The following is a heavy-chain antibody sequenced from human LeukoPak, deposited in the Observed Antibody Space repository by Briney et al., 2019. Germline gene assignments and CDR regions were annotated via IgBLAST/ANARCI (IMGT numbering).Heavy chain of an antibody. Sequence: SETLSLTCTVSGGSLSSYSWSWIRQPPGKGLEWIGYIYYSGSTNYNPSLKSRVTISLDTSKNQFSLKLSSVTAADTAIYYCARLRGYGTNILRAFDIWGQGTMVTVSS. CDR1: GGSLSSYS. CDR3: ARLRGYGTNILRAFDI. V-gene: IGHV4-59*01. J-gene: IGHJ3*02. CDR2: IYYSGST. D-gene: IGHD4/OR15-4a*01.